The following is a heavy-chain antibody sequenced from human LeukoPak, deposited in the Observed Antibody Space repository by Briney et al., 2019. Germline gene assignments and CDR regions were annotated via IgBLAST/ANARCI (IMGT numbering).Heavy chain of an antibody. V-gene: IGHV3-21*01. CDR2: ISSSSSYI. CDR3: ARDLVQYYFDY. Sequence: GGPLRLSCAASGFTFSSYSMNWVRQAPGKALEWVSSISSSSSYIYYADSVKGRFTISRDNDRNSLYLQMNSLRAEDTAVYYCARDLVQYYFDYWGQGTLVTVSS. J-gene: IGHJ4*02. CDR1: GFTFSSYS. D-gene: IGHD2-8*02.